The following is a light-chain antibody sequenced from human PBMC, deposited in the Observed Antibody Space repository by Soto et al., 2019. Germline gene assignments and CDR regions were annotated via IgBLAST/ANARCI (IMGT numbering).Light chain of an antibody. CDR2: EVR. CDR3: SSYTGTNNFGV. V-gene: IGLV2-8*01. Sequence: QSALTQPPSASGSPGQSVTISYTGSSSDVGGYNYVSWYQQHPGKAPKLVIYEVRKRPSVVPDRFSGSKSGNTASLTVSGLQAEDEADYYCSSYTGTNNFGVFGPGTKVTVL. J-gene: IGLJ1*01. CDR1: SSDVGGYNY.